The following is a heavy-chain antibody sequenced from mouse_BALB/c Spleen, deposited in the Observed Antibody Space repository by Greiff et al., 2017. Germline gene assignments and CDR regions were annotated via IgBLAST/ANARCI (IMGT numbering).Heavy chain of an antibody. CDR1: GFTFSSYT. J-gene: IGHJ1*01. CDR3: ARRGEYWYFDV. V-gene: IGHV5-12-2*01. CDR2: ISNGGGST. Sequence: EVQLVESGGGLVKPGGSLKLSCAASGFTFSSYTMSWVRQTPEKRLEWVAYISNGGGSTYYPDTVKGRFTISRDNAKNTLYLQMSSLKSEDTAMYYCARRGEYWYFDVWGAGTTVTVSS.